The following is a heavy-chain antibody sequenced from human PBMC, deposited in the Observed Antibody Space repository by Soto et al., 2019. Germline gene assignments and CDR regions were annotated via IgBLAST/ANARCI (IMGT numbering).Heavy chain of an antibody. D-gene: IGHD3-16*01. CDR3: APDDMIRDRVDY. CDR1: GHTSTHNG. Sequence: ASVKVSCKASGHTSTHNGISWVRRAPGQGLEWMGWININRGDVNHAPKFQGRVTLTTDTSTTTAYMELRSLRLDDTAVYFCAPDDMIRDRVDYCGDGTLVTVS. CDR2: ININRGDV. J-gene: IGHJ4*01. V-gene: IGHV1-18*01.